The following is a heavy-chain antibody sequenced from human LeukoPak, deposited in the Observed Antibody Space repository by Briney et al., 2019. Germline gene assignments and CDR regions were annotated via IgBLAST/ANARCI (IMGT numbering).Heavy chain of an antibody. CDR3: AKGFYDYVWGSYRREYYFDY. J-gene: IGHJ4*02. D-gene: IGHD3-16*02. Sequence: PGGSLRLSCAASGFTFSSYAMSWVRQAPGKGLEWVSAISGSGGSTYYADSVKGRFTISRDNSKNTLYLQMNSLRAEDTAVYYCAKGFYDYVWGSYRREYYFDYWGQGTLVTVSS. CDR1: GFTFSSYA. CDR2: ISGSGGST. V-gene: IGHV3-23*01.